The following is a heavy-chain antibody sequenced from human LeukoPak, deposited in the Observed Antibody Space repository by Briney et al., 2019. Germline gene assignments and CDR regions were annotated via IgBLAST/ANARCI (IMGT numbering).Heavy chain of an antibody. CDR3: ARGGGATMVRGIAY. CDR2: INHSGST. J-gene: IGHJ4*02. Sequence: PSETLSLTCAVYGGSFSGYYWSWIRQPPGKGLEWIGEINHSGSTNYNPSLKSRVTISVDTSKNQFSLKLSSVTAADTAVYYCARGGGATMVRGIAYWGQGTLVTVSS. V-gene: IGHV4-34*01. D-gene: IGHD3-10*01. CDR1: GGSFSGYY.